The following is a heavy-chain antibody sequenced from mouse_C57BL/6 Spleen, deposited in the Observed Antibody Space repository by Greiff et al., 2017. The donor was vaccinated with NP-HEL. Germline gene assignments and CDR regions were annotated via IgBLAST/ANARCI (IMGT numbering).Heavy chain of an antibody. CDR2: IYPGSGST. J-gene: IGHJ4*01. Sequence: QVQLQQPGAELVKPGASVKMSCKASGYTFTSYWITWVKQRPGQGLEWIGDIYPGSGSTNYNEKFKSKATLTVDTSSSTAYMPLSSLTSEDSAVDYCARGGYDDYDGGDAMDYWGQGTSVTVSS. CDR3: ARGGYDDYDGGDAMDY. V-gene: IGHV1-55*01. D-gene: IGHD2-4*01. CDR1: GYTFTSYW.